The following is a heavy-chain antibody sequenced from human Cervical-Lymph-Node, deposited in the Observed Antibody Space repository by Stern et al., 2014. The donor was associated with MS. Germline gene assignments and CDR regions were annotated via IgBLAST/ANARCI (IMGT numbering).Heavy chain of an antibody. CDR2: LDWDDDE. Sequence: QVTLKESGPALVKPTQTLTMTCTFSGFSLNSPRMRVNWLRQPPGKGLEWLARLDWDDDEFYSTSLRTRLAVSKDTSKNQVVLTMTNMDPVDTATYFCARMTPKSGATNFDYWGPGMLVTVSS. CDR3: ARMTPKSGATNFDY. CDR1: GFSLNSPRMR. J-gene: IGHJ4*02. V-gene: IGHV2-70*04. D-gene: IGHD1-26*01.